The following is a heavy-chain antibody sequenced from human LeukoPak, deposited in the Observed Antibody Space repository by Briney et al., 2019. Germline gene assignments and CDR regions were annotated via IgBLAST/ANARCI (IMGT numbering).Heavy chain of an antibody. Sequence: GGSLRLSCAASGNYWMHWVRQAPGQGLVWVSHINSDGSWTSYADSVKGRFTISKDNAKNTVYLQMNNLRAEDTAVYYCVSFYETYWGRGTLVTVSS. CDR3: VSFYETY. CDR2: INSDGSWT. D-gene: IGHD2-2*01. CDR1: GNYW. J-gene: IGHJ4*02. V-gene: IGHV3-74*01.